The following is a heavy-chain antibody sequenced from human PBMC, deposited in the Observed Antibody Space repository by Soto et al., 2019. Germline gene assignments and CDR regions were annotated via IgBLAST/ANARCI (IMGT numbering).Heavy chain of an antibody. J-gene: IGHJ6*02. Sequence: ASVKVSCKASGYTFTGYYMHWVRQAPGQGLEWMGWINPNSGGTNYAQKFQGWVTMTRDTSISTAYMELSRLRSDDTAVYYCARDHGYSSGWPYNYGMDVWGQGTTVTVSS. CDR1: GYTFTGYY. CDR3: ARDHGYSSGWPYNYGMDV. V-gene: IGHV1-2*04. CDR2: INPNSGGT. D-gene: IGHD6-19*01.